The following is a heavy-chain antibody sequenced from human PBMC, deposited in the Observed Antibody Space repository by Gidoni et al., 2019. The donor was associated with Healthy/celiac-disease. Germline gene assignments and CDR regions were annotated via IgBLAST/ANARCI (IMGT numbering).Heavy chain of an antibody. CDR1: VGSISISNW. J-gene: IGHJ6*03. CDR2: IYHSGST. V-gene: IGHV4-4*02. Sequence: QVQLQESGPGLVKPSGTLSLTCAVSVGSISISNWWSWVRQPPGKGLEWIGEIYHSGSTNYNPSLKSRVTISVDKSKNQFSLKLSSVTAADTAVYYCARDDFWSGYYTDYYYYYMDVWGKGTTVTVSS. CDR3: ARDDFWSGYYTDYYYYYMDV. D-gene: IGHD3-3*01.